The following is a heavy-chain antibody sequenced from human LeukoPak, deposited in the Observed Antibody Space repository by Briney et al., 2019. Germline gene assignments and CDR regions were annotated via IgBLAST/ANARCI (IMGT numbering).Heavy chain of an antibody. Sequence: PGGSLRLSCAASGFTFSSYSMNWVRQAPGKGLEWVSSISSSSSHIYYADSVKGRFTISRDNAKNSLYLQMNSLRAEDTAVYYCARGIDAFDIWGQGTMVTVSS. CDR3: ARGIDAFDI. V-gene: IGHV3-21*01. D-gene: IGHD2/OR15-2a*01. CDR2: ISSSSSHI. CDR1: GFTFSSYS. J-gene: IGHJ3*02.